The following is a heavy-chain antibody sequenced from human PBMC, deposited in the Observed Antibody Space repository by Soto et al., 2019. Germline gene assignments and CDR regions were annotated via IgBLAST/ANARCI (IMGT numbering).Heavy chain of an antibody. D-gene: IGHD3-22*01. V-gene: IGHV3-23*01. CDR3: ANTVYYDSSGYWYYFDY. CDR1: GFTFSSYA. J-gene: IGHJ4*02. Sequence: GGSLRLSCAASGFTFSSYAMSWVRQAPGKGLEWVSAISGSGGSTYYADSVKGRFTISRDNSKNTLYLQMNSLRAEDTAVYYCANTVYYDSSGYWYYFDYWGQGTLVTVSS. CDR2: ISGSGGST.